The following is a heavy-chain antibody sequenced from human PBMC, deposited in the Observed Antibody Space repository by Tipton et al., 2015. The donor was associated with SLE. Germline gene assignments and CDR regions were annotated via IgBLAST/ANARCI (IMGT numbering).Heavy chain of an antibody. J-gene: IGHJ6*02. CDR3: AKAYSYGYYYYYGMDV. D-gene: IGHD5-18*01. Sequence: SLRLSCAASGFTFSSYAMSWVRQAPGKGLEWVSAISGSGGSTYYADSVKGRFTISRDNSKNTLYLQMNNLRAEDTAVYYCAKAYSYGYYYYYGMDVWGQGTTVTVSS. V-gene: IGHV3-23*01. CDR2: ISGSGGST. CDR1: GFTFSSYA.